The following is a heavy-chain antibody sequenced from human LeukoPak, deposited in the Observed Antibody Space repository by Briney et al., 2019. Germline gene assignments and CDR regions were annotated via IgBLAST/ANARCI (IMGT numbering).Heavy chain of an antibody. J-gene: IGHJ4*02. Sequence: ASVKASCKASGGTFSSYAISWVRQAPGQGLEWMGGIIPIFGTANYAQKFQGRVTITTDESTSTAYMELSSLRSEDTAVYYCASCSSTSCYKRAFDYWGQGTLVTVSS. D-gene: IGHD2-2*02. V-gene: IGHV1-69*05. CDR2: IIPIFGTA. CDR1: GGTFSSYA. CDR3: ASCSSTSCYKRAFDY.